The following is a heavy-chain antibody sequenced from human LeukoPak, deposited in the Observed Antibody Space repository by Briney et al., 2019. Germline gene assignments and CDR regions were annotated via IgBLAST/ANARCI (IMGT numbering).Heavy chain of an antibody. CDR2: IYYSGST. D-gene: IGHD3-22*01. CDR3: ARHTYYYDSSGYYVFDY. CDR1: GGSISSYY. V-gene: IGHV4-59*08. Sequence: PSETLSLTCTVSGGSISSYYWSWIRQPPGKGLEWIGYIYYSGSTSYNPSLKSRVTISVDTSKNQFSLKLSSVTAADTAVYYCARHTYYYDSSGYYVFDYWGQGTLVTVSS. J-gene: IGHJ4*02.